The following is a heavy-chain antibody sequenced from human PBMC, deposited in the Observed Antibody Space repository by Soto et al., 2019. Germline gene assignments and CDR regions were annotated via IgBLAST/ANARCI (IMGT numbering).Heavy chain of an antibody. CDR2: ISGSGGST. J-gene: IGHJ4*02. Sequence: EVQLLESGGGLVQPGGSLRLSCAASGFTFRNYAMSWVRQAPGKGLEWVSTISGSGGSTFYADSVKGRFTISRDNSRNPLYLQMNSLRAEDTAIYCCARGDDILTGPGFDYWGQGTLVTVSS. V-gene: IGHV3-23*01. D-gene: IGHD3-9*01. CDR1: GFTFRNYA. CDR3: ARGDDILTGPGFDY.